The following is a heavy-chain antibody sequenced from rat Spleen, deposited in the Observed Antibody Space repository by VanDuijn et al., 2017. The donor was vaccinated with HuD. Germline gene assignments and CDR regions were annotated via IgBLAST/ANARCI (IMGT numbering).Heavy chain of an antibody. CDR2: INSAGTT. D-gene: IGHD1-10*01. CDR3: ARQDNYVGFAY. Sequence: ELQLQESGPGPVKVSESLSLTCSVTGHSITSSYRWNWIRKFPGNKLEWMGYINSAGTTNYNPSLKSRISITRDTSKNQFFLQVNSVSSEYTATYYCARQDNYVGFAYWGQGTLVTVSS. J-gene: IGHJ3*01. CDR1: GHSITSSYR. V-gene: IGHV3-3*01.